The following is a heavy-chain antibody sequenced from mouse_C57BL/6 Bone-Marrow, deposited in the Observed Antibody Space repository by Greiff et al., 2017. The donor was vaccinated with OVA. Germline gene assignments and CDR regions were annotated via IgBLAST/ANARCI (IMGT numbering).Heavy chain of an antibody. V-gene: IGHV14-4*01. J-gene: IGHJ4*01. Sequence: VQLKQSGAELVRPGASVKLSCTASGFNIKDYYMHWVKQRPEQGLEWIGWIDPENGDTEYASKFQGKATITADTSSNTAYLQLSSLTSEDTAVYYCTTPITTVVAYYYAMDYWGQGTSVTVSS. CDR3: TTPITTVVAYYYAMDY. D-gene: IGHD1-1*01. CDR2: IDPENGDT. CDR1: GFNIKDYY.